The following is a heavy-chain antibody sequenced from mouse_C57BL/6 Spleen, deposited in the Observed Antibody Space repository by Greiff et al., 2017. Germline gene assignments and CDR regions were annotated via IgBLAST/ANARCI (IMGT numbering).Heavy chain of an antibody. CDR3: AREGHYYGSRGYFDY. V-gene: IGHV1-69*01. J-gene: IGHJ2*01. Sequence: VQLQQPGAELVMPGASVKLSCKASGYTFTSYWMPWVKQRPGQGLEWIGEIDPSVSYTNYNQKFKGKSTLTVDKSSSTAYMQLSSLTSEDSAVYYCAREGHYYGSRGYFDYWGQGTTLTVSS. D-gene: IGHD1-1*01. CDR1: GYTFTSYW. CDR2: IDPSVSYT.